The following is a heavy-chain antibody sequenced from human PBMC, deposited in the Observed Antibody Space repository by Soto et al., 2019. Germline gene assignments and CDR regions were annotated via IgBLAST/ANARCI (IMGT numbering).Heavy chain of an antibody. CDR1: GGSISSGGYS. J-gene: IGHJ4*02. CDR2: IYHSGSI. D-gene: IGHD2-15*01. CDR3: ARGVGYCSGGSCYTFDY. Sequence: PSETLSLTCAVSGGSISSGGYSWSWIRQPPGKGLEWIGYIYHSGSIYYNPSLKSRVTISVDRSKNQFSLKLSSVTAADTAVYYCARGVGYCSGGSCYTFDYWGQGTLVTVSS. V-gene: IGHV4-30-2*01.